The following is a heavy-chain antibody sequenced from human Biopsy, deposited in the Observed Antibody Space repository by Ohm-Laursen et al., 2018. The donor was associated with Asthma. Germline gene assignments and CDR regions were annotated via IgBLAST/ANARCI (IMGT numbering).Heavy chain of an antibody. V-gene: IGHV3-74*01. CDR2: INVEGTTT. CDR3: AREGTGIWVRGVPSVWFDS. J-gene: IGHJ5*01. Sequence: SLRLSCTASGFTFTDYWMHWVRQAPGKGLVWVSRINVEGTTTNYADSVKGRFTISRDNAKNTLYLQMITLRAEDTAVYYCAREGTGIWVRGVPSVWFDSWGQGTPVTVSS. D-gene: IGHD3-10*01. CDR1: GFTFTDYW.